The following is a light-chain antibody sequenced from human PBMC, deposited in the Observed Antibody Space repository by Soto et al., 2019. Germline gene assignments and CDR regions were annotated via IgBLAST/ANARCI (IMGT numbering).Light chain of an antibody. Sequence: EIVMTQSPATLSVSPGERVTLSCRASQSVFTNLAWSQHKPGQAPRLLISGASTRATGIPARFSGSGSGTEFTLTISSLQSEDFAVYYCQQYNNWPHTFGQGTKVEIK. V-gene: IGKV3-15*01. CDR3: QQYNNWPHT. CDR1: QSVFTN. J-gene: IGKJ2*01. CDR2: GAS.